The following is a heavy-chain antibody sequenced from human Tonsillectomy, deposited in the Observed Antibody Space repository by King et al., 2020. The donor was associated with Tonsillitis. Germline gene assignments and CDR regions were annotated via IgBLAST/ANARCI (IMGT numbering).Heavy chain of an antibody. V-gene: IGHV3-23*03. CDR3: AKEECDVLSSYCPVQ. D-gene: IGHD3-3*01. CDR2: IYTGENDT. CDR1: GFTFSSYA. Sequence: VQLVESGGGLVQPGGSLRLSCAASGFTFSSYAMSWVRQAPGKGLEWVSVIYTGENDTYYADSVKGRFTISRDNSKNTVYLQMRSLRAEDEAVYYCAKEECDVLSSYCPVQGGERPLLTVS. J-gene: IGHJ4*02.